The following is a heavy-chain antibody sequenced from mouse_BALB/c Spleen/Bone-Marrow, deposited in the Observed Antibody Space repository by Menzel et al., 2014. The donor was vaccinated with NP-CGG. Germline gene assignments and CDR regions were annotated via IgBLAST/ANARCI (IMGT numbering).Heavy chain of an antibody. V-gene: IGHV1-54*01. J-gene: IGHJ4*01. CDR1: GYAFTNYW. D-gene: IGHD4-1*01. CDR3: ARCLTGTSAMDY. Sequence: QVQLQQSGAELVRPGTSVKVSCKASGYAFTNYWIEWVKQRPGQGLEWIGVINPGSGGTNYNEKFKAKATLTADKSSSTAYMQLSSLTSDDSAVYFCARCLTGTSAMDYWGQGTSVTVSS. CDR2: INPGSGGT.